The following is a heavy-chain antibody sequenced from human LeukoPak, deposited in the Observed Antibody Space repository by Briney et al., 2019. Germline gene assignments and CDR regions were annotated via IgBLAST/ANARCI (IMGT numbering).Heavy chain of an antibody. J-gene: IGHJ4*02. Sequence: SETLSLTCAVYGGSFSGYYWSWIRQPPGKGLEWIGEINHSGSTNYNPSLKSRVTISVDTAKNQFSLKLSSVTAAGTAVYYCARGAPRYCSSTSCYGGDYWGQGTLVTVSS. V-gene: IGHV4-34*01. CDR2: INHSGST. CDR1: GGSFSGYY. D-gene: IGHD2-2*01. CDR3: ARGAPRYCSSTSCYGGDY.